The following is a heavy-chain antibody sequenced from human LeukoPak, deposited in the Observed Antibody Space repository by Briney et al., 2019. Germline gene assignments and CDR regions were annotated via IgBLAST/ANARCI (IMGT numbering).Heavy chain of an antibody. CDR3: ARDTQCSGGSCYRYGMDV. D-gene: IGHD2-15*01. V-gene: IGHV4-4*07. J-gene: IGHJ6*02. Sequence: SETPSLTCTVSGVSISTYYWSWIRQPAGKGLEWIGHIYTSGNTNYNPSLKSRVTMSVDTSKNHFSLKLSSVTAADTAVYYCARDTQCSGGSCYRYGMDVWGQGTTVTVSS. CDR1: GVSISTYY. CDR2: IYTSGNT.